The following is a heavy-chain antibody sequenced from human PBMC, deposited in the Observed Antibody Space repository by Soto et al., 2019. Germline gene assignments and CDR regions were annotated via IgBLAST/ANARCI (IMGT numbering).Heavy chain of an antibody. Sequence: SETLSLTCTVSGGSISSGGYYWSWIRQHPGKGLEWIGYIYYSGSTYYNPSLKSRVTISVDTSKNQFSLKPSSVTAADTAVYYCARDLDYYDSSGYQPLFDYWGQGTLVTVSS. V-gene: IGHV4-31*03. D-gene: IGHD3-22*01. J-gene: IGHJ4*02. CDR1: GGSISSGGYY. CDR2: IYYSGST. CDR3: ARDLDYYDSSGYQPLFDY.